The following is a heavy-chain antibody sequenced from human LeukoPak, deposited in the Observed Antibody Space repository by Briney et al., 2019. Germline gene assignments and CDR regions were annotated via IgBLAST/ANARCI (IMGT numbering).Heavy chain of an antibody. Sequence: ASVKVSCEASGYTFTDYYMHWVRQAPGQGLQWMGWINPNSGVTNSAQNFQGRISMTRDTSISTAYMDLSRLGSDDTAVYYCTRDGAFDIWGQGTMVTVSS. CDR2: INPNSGVT. V-gene: IGHV1-2*02. CDR1: GYTFTDYY. CDR3: TRDGAFDI. J-gene: IGHJ3*02.